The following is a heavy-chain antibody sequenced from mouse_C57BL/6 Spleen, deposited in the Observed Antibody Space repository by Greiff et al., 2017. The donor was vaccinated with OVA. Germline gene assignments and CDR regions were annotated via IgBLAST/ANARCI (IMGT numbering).Heavy chain of an antibody. CDR2: ISYSGST. Sequence: EVQLQESGPGMVKPSQSLSLTCTVTGYSITSGYDWHWIRHFPGNKLEWMGYISYSGSTNYNPSLKSRISITHDTSTNHFFLKLNSVTTEDTATYYCARGGDYYAMDYWGQGTSVTVSS. V-gene: IGHV3-1*01. CDR3: ARGGDYYAMDY. J-gene: IGHJ4*01. CDR1: GYSITSGYD.